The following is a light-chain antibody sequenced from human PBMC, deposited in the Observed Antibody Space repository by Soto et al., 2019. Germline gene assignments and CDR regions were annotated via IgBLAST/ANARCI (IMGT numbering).Light chain of an antibody. J-gene: IGKJ4*01. CDR3: QQYDNLPLT. CDR1: QSIASR. V-gene: IGKV1-39*01. CDR2: GAS. Sequence: DIQMTQSPSSLSASVGDRVTITCRASQSIASRLNWYQQKPGSAPKLLIYGASTLESGVPSRFSGSGSGTDFTLTVSSLQVEDIATYYCQQYDNLPLTFGGGTKVDIK.